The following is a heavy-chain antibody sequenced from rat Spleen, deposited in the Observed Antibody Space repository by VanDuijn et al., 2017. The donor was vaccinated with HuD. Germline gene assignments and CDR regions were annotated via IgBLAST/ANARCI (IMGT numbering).Heavy chain of an antibody. Sequence: EVQLVETGGGLVQPGRSLKLSCVASGFTFSSFWMYWVRQTPSKGLEWVATISYDGSSTYYRDSVKGRFTISRDNAKSTLYLQMDSLRSEDTATYYCATDRDFTMMVLMNYWGQGVMVTVSS. J-gene: IGHJ2*01. D-gene: IGHD1-12*02. V-gene: IGHV5-29*01. CDR2: ISYDGSST. CDR1: GFTFSSFW. CDR3: ATDRDFTMMVLMNY.